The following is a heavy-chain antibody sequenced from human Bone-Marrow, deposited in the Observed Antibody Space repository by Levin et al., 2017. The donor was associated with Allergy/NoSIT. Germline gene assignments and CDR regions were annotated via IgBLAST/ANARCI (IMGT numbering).Heavy chain of an antibody. CDR2: IKTRSDGGST. CDR3: TTVKWRYSGYVFDY. D-gene: IGHD5-12*01. V-gene: IGHV3-15*01. Sequence: LSLTCAVSGIPFSDAWMSWVRQAPGKGLEWVGRIKTRSDGGSTDYAAPVTGRFTISRDDSKNMLYLQMNSLKTDDTAVYYCTTVKWRYSGYVFDYWGQGSLVTVSS. CDR1: GIPFSDAW. J-gene: IGHJ4*02.